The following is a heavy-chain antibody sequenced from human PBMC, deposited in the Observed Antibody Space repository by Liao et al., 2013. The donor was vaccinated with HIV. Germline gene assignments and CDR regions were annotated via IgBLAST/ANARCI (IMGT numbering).Heavy chain of an antibody. Sequence: QVQLQQWGAGLLKPSETLSLTCAVYGGSFSGYYWSWIRQPPGKGLEWIGEINHSGSTNYNPSLKSRVTISVDTSKNQFSLKLSSVTAADTAVYYCARAGVTHIHYWGQGTPGHRLL. V-gene: IGHV4-34*01. D-gene: IGHD2-21*02. CDR3: ARAGVTHIHY. CDR2: INHSGST. CDR1: GGSFSGYY. J-gene: IGHJ4*02.